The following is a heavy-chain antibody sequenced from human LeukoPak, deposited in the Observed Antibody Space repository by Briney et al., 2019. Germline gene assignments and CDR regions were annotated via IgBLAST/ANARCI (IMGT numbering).Heavy chain of an antibody. CDR2: IGTAGDT. Sequence: PGGSLRLSCAASGFTFSSYDMHWVRQATGKGLEWVSAIGTAGDTYYPGSVKGRFTISRENAKNSLYLQMNSLRAGDTAVYYCARGLYSGYDFGEYHFDYWGQGTLVTVSS. D-gene: IGHD5-12*01. CDR1: GFTFSSYD. V-gene: IGHV3-13*01. CDR3: ARGLYSGYDFGEYHFDY. J-gene: IGHJ4*02.